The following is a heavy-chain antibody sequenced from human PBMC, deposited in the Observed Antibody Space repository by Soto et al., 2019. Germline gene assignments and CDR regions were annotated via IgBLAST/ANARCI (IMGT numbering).Heavy chain of an antibody. Sequence: ASVKVSCKASGYTFTSYAMHWVRQAPGQRLEWMGWINAGNGSTKYSQKFQGRVTITRGTSASTAYMELSSLRSDDTAVYYCARDLDASGSYYTDYWGQRTLVTGSS. CDR1: GYTFTSYA. J-gene: IGHJ4*02. V-gene: IGHV1-3*01. D-gene: IGHD3-10*01. CDR2: INAGNGST. CDR3: ARDLDASGSYYTDY.